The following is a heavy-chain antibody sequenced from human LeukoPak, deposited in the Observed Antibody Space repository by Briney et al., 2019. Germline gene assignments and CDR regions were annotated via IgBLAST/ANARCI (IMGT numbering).Heavy chain of an antibody. CDR2: ISAYNGNT. CDR1: GYTVTSYG. V-gene: IGHV1-18*01. Sequence: ASVKVSCKASGYTVTSYGISWVRQAPGQGLEWMGWISAYNGNTNYAQKLQGRVTMTTDTSTSTAYMELRSLRSDDTAVYYCARDGADVLLWFGESYGMDVWGQGTTVTVSS. CDR3: ARDGADVLLWFGESYGMDV. J-gene: IGHJ6*02. D-gene: IGHD3-10*01.